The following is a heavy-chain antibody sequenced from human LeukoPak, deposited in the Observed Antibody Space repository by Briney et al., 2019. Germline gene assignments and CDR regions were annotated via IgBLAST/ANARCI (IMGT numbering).Heavy chain of an antibody. CDR2: ISDDGSNK. CDR3: AKGHSSVWNTFLDY. CDR1: GVTFSSYG. Sequence: GGSLRLSCAASGVTFSSYGMHWVRQAPGKGLEWVAVISDDGSNKYYVDSVKGRFTISRDNSKNTLYLQMNSLRAEDTAVYFCAKGHSSVWNTFLDYWGQGTLVTGSS. V-gene: IGHV3-30*18. D-gene: IGHD6-19*01. J-gene: IGHJ4*02.